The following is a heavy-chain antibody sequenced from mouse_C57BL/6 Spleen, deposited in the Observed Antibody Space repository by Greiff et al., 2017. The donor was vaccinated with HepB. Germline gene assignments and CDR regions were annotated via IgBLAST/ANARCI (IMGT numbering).Heavy chain of an antibody. CDR2: IRSKSNNYAT. Sequence: EVQLVESGGGLVQPKGSLKLSCAASGFSFNTYAMNWVRQAPGKGLEWVARIRSKSNNYATYYADSVKDRFTISRDDSESMLYLQMNNLKTEDTAMYYCVRGNYRYFDVWGTGTTVTVSS. CDR1: GFSFNTYA. CDR3: VRGNYRYFDV. V-gene: IGHV10-1*01. J-gene: IGHJ1*03.